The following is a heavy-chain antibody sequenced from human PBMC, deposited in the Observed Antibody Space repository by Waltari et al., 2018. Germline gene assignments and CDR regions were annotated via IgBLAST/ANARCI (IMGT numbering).Heavy chain of an antibody. V-gene: IGHV1-69-2*01. CDR2: VDPGDSET. CDR3: ATGHTIFGVDRLGAFDV. J-gene: IGHJ3*01. CDR1: TDYY. D-gene: IGHD3-3*01. Sequence: TDYYIHWVQQARGKGLEWMGLVDPGDSETKYAEKFQGRVTITADTSKDTTYMELSSLRTEDTAVYYCATGHTIFGVDRLGAFDVWGQGTVVTVSS.